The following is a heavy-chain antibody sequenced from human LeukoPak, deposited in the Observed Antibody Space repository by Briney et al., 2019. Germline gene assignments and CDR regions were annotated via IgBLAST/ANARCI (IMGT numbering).Heavy chain of an antibody. D-gene: IGHD4-11*01. V-gene: IGHV3-30*01. J-gene: IGHJ4*02. Sequence: PGGSLRLSCAASGFSFSNYSMQWVRQAPGEGPEWLAVITYDGSHNFYADSVKGRFTISRDNARDTQYLQMNGLTPEDTAVYYCARESSDYIPAYWGQGTLVTVSS. CDR1: GFSFSNYS. CDR3: ARESSDYIPAY. CDR2: ITYDGSHN.